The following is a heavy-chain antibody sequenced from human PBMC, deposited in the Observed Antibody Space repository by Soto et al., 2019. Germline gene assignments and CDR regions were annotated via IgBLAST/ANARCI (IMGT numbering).Heavy chain of an antibody. D-gene: IGHD2-15*01. CDR1: GFTLRSYW. CDR2: IKTDASEK. V-gene: IGHV3-7*03. Sequence: PGGSLRLSCAASGFTLRSYWMSWVRQAPGKGLEWLATIKTDASEKKYVDSVKGRFTVSRDNAKNSLYLQMNNLRAEDTAIYYCAKYSEKPYEAYLQQWGRGTLVTVSS. J-gene: IGHJ1*01. CDR3: AKYSEKPYEAYLQQ.